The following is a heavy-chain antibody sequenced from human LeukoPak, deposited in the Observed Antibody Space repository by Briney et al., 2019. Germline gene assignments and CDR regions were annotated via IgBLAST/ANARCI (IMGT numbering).Heavy chain of an antibody. D-gene: IGHD3-3*01. CDR2: ISGSGGST. CDR3: AKAPPDFGSGYFWGYYYYGMDV. CDR1: GFTVSSNY. V-gene: IGHV3-23*01. Sequence: GGSLRLSCAASGFTVSSNYMSWVRQAPGKGLEWVSAISGSGGSTYYADSVKGRFTISRDNSKNTLYLQMNSLRAEDTAVYYCAKAPPDFGSGYFWGYYYYGMDVWGQGTTVTVSS. J-gene: IGHJ6*02.